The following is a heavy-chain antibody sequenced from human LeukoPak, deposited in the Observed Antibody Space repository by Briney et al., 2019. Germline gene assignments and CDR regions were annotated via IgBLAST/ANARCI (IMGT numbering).Heavy chain of an antibody. CDR3: ALHEEWLSLFDY. D-gene: IGHD3-3*01. CDR2: IIPIFGTA. CDR1: GGTFSSYA. Sequence: ASVKVSCKASGGTFSSYAISWVRQAPGQGLEWMGGIIPIFGTANYAQKFQGRVTITADESTSTAYMELSSLRSEDTAVHYCALHEEWLSLFDYWGQGTLVTVSS. J-gene: IGHJ4*02. V-gene: IGHV1-69*13.